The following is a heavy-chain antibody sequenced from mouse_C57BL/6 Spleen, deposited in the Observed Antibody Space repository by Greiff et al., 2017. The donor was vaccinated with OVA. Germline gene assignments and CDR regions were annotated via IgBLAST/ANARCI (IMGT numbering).Heavy chain of an antibody. J-gene: IGHJ2*01. CDR1: GYAFSSYW. CDR3: AREGPYYFDY. CDR2: IYPGDGDT. Sequence: QVHVKQSGAELVKPGASVKISCKASGYAFSSYWMNWVKQRPGKGLEWIGQIYPGDGDTNYNGKFKGKATLTADKSSSTAYMQLSSLTSEDSAVYFCAREGPYYFDYWGQGTTLTVSS. V-gene: IGHV1-80*01. D-gene: IGHD3-3*01.